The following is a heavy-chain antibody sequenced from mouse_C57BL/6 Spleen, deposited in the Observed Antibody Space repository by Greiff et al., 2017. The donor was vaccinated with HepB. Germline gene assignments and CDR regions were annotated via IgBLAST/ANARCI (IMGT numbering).Heavy chain of an antibody. D-gene: IGHD1-1*01. CDR1: GFTFSDYY. CDR2: INYDGSST. Sequence: EVMLVESEGGLVQPGSSMKLSCTASGFTFSDYYMAWVRQVPEKGLEWVANINYDGSSTYYLDSLKSRFIISRDNAKNILYLQMSSLKSEDTATYYCARTLYYGSSHGAMDYWGQGTSVTVSS. J-gene: IGHJ4*01. CDR3: ARTLYYGSSHGAMDY. V-gene: IGHV5-16*01.